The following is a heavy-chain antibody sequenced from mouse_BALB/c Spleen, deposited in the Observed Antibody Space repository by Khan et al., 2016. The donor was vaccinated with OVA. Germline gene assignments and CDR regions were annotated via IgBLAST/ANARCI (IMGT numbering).Heavy chain of an antibody. V-gene: IGHV9-3*02. J-gene: IGHJ2*01. CDR3: ARWLRQGNYFDY. CDR1: GYTFTNYG. Sequence: QIQLVQSGPELKKPGETVKISCKASGYTFTNYGMNWVKQAPGKGLKWMGWINTNTGEPTYAEEFKGRFAFSLETSASTAYLQINNLKNEDTATYVCARWLRQGNYFDYWGQGTTLTVSS. D-gene: IGHD2-2*01. CDR2: INTNTGEP.